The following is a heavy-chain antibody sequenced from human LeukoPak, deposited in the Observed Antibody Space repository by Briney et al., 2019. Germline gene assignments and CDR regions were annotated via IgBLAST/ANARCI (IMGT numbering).Heavy chain of an antibody. Sequence: GGSLRLSCAASGFTFSSYWMQWVRQAPGKGLVWLSRIKGDGSGTNYADSVKGRYIISRDDAKNTLSLQMNSLRAEDTAVYYCVRPYDSSGYQWNDAFDIWGQGTMVTVSP. CDR2: IKGDGSGT. V-gene: IGHV3-74*01. CDR3: VRPYDSSGYQWNDAFDI. CDR1: GFTFSSYW. D-gene: IGHD3-22*01. J-gene: IGHJ3*02.